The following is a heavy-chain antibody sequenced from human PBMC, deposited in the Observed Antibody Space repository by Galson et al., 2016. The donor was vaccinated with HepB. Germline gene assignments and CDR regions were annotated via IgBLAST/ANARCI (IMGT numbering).Heavy chain of an antibody. CDR3: ASLSPYDLFSAYYFEY. CDR1: GGSVTSGGDF. J-gene: IGHJ4*02. D-gene: IGHD3-3*01. Sequence: LSLTCTISGGSVTSGGDFWSWIRQPPGKGLEWIGYIYYSRSTTYNPSLKSRVTMSLDTSKNQFSLKLTSVTAADTAVYYCASLSPYDLFSAYYFEYWGPGTLVTVAS. CDR2: IYYSRST. V-gene: IGHV4-61*08.